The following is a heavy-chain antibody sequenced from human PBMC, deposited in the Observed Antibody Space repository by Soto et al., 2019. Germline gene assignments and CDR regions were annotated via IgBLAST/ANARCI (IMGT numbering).Heavy chain of an antibody. CDR1: GYTFTSYA. V-gene: IGHV1-3*01. Sequence: ASVKVSCKASGYTFTSYAMHWVRQAPGQRLEWMGWINAGNGNTKYSQKFQGRVTITRDTSASTAYMELSSLRSEDTAVYYCARAAAAGTGRAGYFHHWGQGTLVTV. J-gene: IGHJ1*01. CDR3: ARAAAAGTGRAGYFHH. CDR2: INAGNGNT. D-gene: IGHD6-13*01.